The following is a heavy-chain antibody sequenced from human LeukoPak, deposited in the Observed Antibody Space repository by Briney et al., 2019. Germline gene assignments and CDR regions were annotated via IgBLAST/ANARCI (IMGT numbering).Heavy chain of an antibody. D-gene: IGHD4-23*01. CDR3: ARLDYGGNEGDY. Sequence: SETLSLTCTVSGGSISSSSYYWGWIRQPPGKGLEWIGSIYYSGSTYYNPSLKSRVTISVDTSKNQFSLKLSSVTAADTAVYYCARLDYGGNEGDYWGQGTLVTVSS. V-gene: IGHV4-39*07. CDR2: IYYSGST. J-gene: IGHJ4*02. CDR1: GGSISSSSYY.